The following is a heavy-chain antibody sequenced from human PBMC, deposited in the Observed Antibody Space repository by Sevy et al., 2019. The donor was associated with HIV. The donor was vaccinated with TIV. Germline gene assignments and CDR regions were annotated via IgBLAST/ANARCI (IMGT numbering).Heavy chain of an antibody. CDR1: GGSISSYY. CDR2: IYTSGST. CDR3: ARGGRNSRASDAFDI. Sequence: SETLSLTCTVSGGSISSYYWSWIRQPAGKGLEWIGRIYTSGSTNYKPSLKSRVTMSVDTSKNQFSLKLSSVTAADTAVYYCARGGRNSRASDAFDIWGQGTMGTVSS. D-gene: IGHD3-16*01. V-gene: IGHV4-4*07. J-gene: IGHJ3*02.